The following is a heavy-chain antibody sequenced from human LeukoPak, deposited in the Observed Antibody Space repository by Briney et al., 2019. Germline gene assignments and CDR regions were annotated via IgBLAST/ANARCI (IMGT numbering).Heavy chain of an antibody. J-gene: IGHJ4*02. CDR1: GFTFSSYA. Sequence: PGGSLRLSCAASGFTFSSYAMHWVRQAPGQGLEWVAVTSSDGNIKYYADSVKGRFTISRDNSKNTLYLQMNSLRGEDTGVYYCARDPVPATARHFDYWGQGPLVTVSS. V-gene: IGHV3-30-3*01. CDR3: ARDPVPATARHFDY. CDR2: TSSDGNIK. D-gene: IGHD1-1*01.